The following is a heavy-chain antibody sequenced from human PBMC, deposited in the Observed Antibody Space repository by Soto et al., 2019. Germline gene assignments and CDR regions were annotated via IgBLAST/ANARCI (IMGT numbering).Heavy chain of an antibody. J-gene: IGHJ3*02. CDR3: ARVRVVAATYDAFDI. CDR1: GGTFSSYT. D-gene: IGHD2-15*01. V-gene: IGHV1-69*02. Sequence: QVQLVQSGAEVKKPGSSGKVSCKASGGTFSSYTISWVRQAPGQGLEWMGRIIPILGIANYAQKFQGRVTITADKSTSTAYMELSSLRSEDTAVYYCARVRVVAATYDAFDIWGQGTMVTVSS. CDR2: IIPILGIA.